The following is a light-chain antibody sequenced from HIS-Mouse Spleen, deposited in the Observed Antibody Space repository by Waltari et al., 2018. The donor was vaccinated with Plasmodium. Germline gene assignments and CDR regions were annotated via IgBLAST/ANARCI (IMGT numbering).Light chain of an antibody. CDR2: WAS. CDR1: SSVLYSSNNKNY. Sequence: DIVMTQSPDSLAVSLVERSPITCKSSSSVLYSSNNKNYLAWYQQKPGQPPKLLIYWASTRESGVPDRFSGSGSGTDFTLTISSLQAEDVAVYYCQQYYSTPWTFGQGTKVEIK. J-gene: IGKJ1*01. CDR3: QQYYSTPWT. V-gene: IGKV4-1*01.